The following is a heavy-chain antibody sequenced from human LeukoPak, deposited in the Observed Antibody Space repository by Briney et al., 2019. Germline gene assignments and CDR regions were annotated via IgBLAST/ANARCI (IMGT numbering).Heavy chain of an antibody. CDR3: ATNGGGDSGYGNFDY. CDR2: IKQDGSEK. D-gene: IGHD5-12*01. J-gene: IGHJ4*02. V-gene: IGHV3-7*03. Sequence: GGSLRLSCAASGFTFSHYWMSWVRQAPGKGLEWVANIKQDGSEKYYVDSMKGRFTISRDNAKNSLYLQMNSLRPEDTALYYCATNGGGDSGYGNFDYWGQGTLVTVSS. CDR1: GFTFSHYW.